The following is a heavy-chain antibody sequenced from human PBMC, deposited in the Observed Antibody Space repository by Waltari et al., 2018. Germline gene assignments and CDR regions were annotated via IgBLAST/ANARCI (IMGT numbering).Heavy chain of an antibody. Sequence: QVQLVESGGGVVQPGRSLRLSCAASGFTFSIYAMHWVRQAPGKGVEWGAVISDEGSKKYYADSVKGRFTIARDNSKNTLYLQMNSLRAEDTAVYYCAVVPIVGATHDYWGQGTLVTVSS. D-gene: IGHD1-26*01. CDR3: AVVPIVGATHDY. CDR1: GFTFSIYA. J-gene: IGHJ4*02. CDR2: ISDEGSKK. V-gene: IGHV3-30-3*01.